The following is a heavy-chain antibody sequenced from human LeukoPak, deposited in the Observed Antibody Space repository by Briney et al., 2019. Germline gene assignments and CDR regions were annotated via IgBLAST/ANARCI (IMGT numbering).Heavy chain of an antibody. Sequence: SGPTLVNPTQTLTLTCTFSGFSLSTSGVGVGWIRQPPGKALEWLALIYWDDDKRYSPSLKSRLTFTKDTSKNQVVLTMTNMDPVDTATYYCARQGYSYGPKYYYYYMDVWGKGTTVTVSS. V-gene: IGHV2-5*02. CDR1: GFSLSTSGVG. CDR2: IYWDDDK. CDR3: ARQGYSYGPKYYYYYMDV. J-gene: IGHJ6*03. D-gene: IGHD5-18*01.